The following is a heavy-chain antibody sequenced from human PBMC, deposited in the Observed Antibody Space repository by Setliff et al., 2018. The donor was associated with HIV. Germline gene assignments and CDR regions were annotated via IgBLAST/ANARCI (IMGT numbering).Heavy chain of an antibody. CDR2: LYTSGSA. V-gene: IGHV4-61*02. Sequence: SSETLSLTCTVSGGSINNGTYFWTWIRQPAGKALEWFGRLYTSGSATYNPSLKSRITISIDTSTNQFSLHLNSVTAADTAVYYCARGIKLAYCSGGSCPRAYFSGLDVWGQGTTVTVSS. CDR3: ARGIKLAYCSGGSCPRAYFSGLDV. D-gene: IGHD2-15*01. J-gene: IGHJ6*02. CDR1: GGSINNGTYF.